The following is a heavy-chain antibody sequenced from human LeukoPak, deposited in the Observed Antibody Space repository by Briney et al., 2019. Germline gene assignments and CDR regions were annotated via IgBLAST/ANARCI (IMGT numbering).Heavy chain of an antibody. V-gene: IGHV3-7*05. Sequence: GGSLRLSCAASGFTFSNLWMSWVRQDPGKGLEWVANINQDRSDKYYVDSVKGRFTISRDNAKNSLYLQMNSLRAEDTAVYYCATGRQLDYWGQGTLVTVSS. D-gene: IGHD6-13*01. CDR1: GFTFSNLW. CDR2: INQDRSDK. J-gene: IGHJ4*02. CDR3: ATGRQLDY.